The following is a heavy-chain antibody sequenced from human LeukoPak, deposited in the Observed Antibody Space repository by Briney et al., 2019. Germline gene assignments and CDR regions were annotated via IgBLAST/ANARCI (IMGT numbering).Heavy chain of an antibody. CDR1: GFTFSSYS. CDR2: ISSSSSTV. J-gene: IGHJ4*02. D-gene: IGHD6-19*01. Sequence: GGTLRLSCAASGFTFSSYSMNWVRQAPGKGLEWVSYISSSSSTVYYADSVKGRFTISRDNAKNSLYLQMNSLRDEDTAVYYCARERKAVAGTYSQWGQGTLVTVSS. V-gene: IGHV3-48*02. CDR3: ARERKAVAGTYSQ.